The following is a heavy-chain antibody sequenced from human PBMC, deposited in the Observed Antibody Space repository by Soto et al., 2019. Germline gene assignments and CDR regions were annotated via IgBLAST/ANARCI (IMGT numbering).Heavy chain of an antibody. J-gene: IGHJ6*02. CDR1: GFTFSGSA. Sequence: EVQLVESGGGLVQPGGSLKLSCAASGFTFSGSAMHWVRQASGKGLEWVGRIRSKANSYATAYAASVKGRFTISRDDSTNTGYLQMNSLKSEDTAVYYCTSDTARVYYGMDVWGQVTTVTVSS. V-gene: IGHV3-73*02. CDR2: IRSKANSYAT. CDR3: TSDTARVYYGMDV. D-gene: IGHD5-18*01.